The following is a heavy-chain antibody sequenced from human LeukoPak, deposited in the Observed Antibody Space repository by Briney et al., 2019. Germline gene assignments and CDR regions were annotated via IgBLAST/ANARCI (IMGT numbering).Heavy chain of an antibody. D-gene: IGHD2-2*01. V-gene: IGHV3-7*01. CDR2: IKQDGSEK. CDR3: AREGCSSTSCFPHNWFDP. CDR1: GFTFSSYW. J-gene: IGHJ5*02. Sequence: GGSLRLSCAASGFTFSSYWMSWVRQAPGKGLEWVANIKQDGSEKYYVDSVKGRFTISRDNAKNSLYLQMNSLRAEDTAVYYCAREGCSSTSCFPHNWFDPWGQGTLVTVSS.